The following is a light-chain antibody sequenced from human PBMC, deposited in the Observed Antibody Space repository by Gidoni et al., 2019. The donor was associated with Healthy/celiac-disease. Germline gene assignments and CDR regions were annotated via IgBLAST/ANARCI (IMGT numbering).Light chain of an antibody. CDR3: QKYNSAPPALT. CDR1: QGISNY. V-gene: IGKV1-27*01. J-gene: IGKJ4*01. Sequence: DIQMTQSPSSLSASVGDRVTITCRASQGISNYLAWYQQKPGKVPKLLIYAASTLQSGVPSRFSGSGSGIDFTLTISSMQPEDVATYYCQKYNSAPPALTFGGGTKVEIK. CDR2: AAS.